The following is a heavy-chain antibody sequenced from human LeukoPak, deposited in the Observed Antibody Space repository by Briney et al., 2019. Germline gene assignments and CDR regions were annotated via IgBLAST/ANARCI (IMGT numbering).Heavy chain of an antibody. V-gene: IGHV4-38-2*02. D-gene: IGHD6-13*01. CDR3: AREGQQLAGDY. J-gene: IGHJ4*02. CDR2: IYHSGST. CDR1: GYSISSGYY. Sequence: PSETLSLTCTVSGYSISSGYYWGWIRQPPGKGLEWIGSIYHSGSTNYNPSLKSRVTISVDKSKNQFSLKLSSVTAADTAVYYCAREGQQLAGDYWGQGTLVTVSS.